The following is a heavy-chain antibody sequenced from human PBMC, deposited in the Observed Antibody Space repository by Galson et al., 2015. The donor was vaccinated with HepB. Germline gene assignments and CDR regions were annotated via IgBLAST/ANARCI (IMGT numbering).Heavy chain of an antibody. CDR3: ARDREGGSSSWYRNNWFDP. J-gene: IGHJ5*02. D-gene: IGHD6-13*01. CDR2: IKQDGSEK. Sequence: SLRLSCAASGFTSSSYWMSWVRQAPGKGLEWVANIKQDGSEKYYVDSVKGRFTISRDNAKNSLYLQMNSLRAEDTAVYYCARDREGGSSSWYRNNWFDPWGQGTLVTVSS. V-gene: IGHV3-7*01. CDR1: GFTSSSYW.